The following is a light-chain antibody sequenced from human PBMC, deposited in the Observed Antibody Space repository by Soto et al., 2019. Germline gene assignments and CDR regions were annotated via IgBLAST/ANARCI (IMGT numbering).Light chain of an antibody. CDR2: AAS. CDR3: QKYDSDPLT. J-gene: IGKJ4*01. Sequence: DIQLTQSPSSLSASVGGRVTISCRASQGVTNYLAWYQQKPGKVPKLLIYAASTLQSGVPSRFSGSGSGTDFTLTISSLQPEDVATYYCQKYDSDPLTFGGGTKVEIK. CDR1: QGVTNY. V-gene: IGKV1-27*01.